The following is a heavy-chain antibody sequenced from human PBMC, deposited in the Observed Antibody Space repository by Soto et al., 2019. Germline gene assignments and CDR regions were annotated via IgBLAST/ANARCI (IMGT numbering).Heavy chain of an antibody. D-gene: IGHD3-10*01. CDR2: ISSSSSYI. J-gene: IGHJ6*02. CDR1: GFSFSSYS. Sequence: GGSLRLSCAASGFSFSSYSVNWVRQAPGKGLEWVSSISSSSSYIYYADSVKGRFTISRDNAKNSLYLQMNSLRAEDTAVYYSARVRARGVTADVWGQGTTVTVSS. CDR3: ARVRARGVTADV. V-gene: IGHV3-21*01.